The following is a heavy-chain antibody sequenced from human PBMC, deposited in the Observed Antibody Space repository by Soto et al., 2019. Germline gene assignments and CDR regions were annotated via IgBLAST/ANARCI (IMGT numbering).Heavy chain of an antibody. CDR2: INAYNGNT. Sequence: ASVKVSCKASGYTFTNYAIHWVRQAPGQRLEWMGWINAYNGNTNYAQKFQGRVTISRNTSISTAYMELSSLRSEDTAVYYCARERVNRFDPWGQGILVTVSS. J-gene: IGHJ5*02. CDR1: GYTFTNYA. CDR3: ARERVNRFDP. D-gene: IGHD6-6*01. V-gene: IGHV1-3*01.